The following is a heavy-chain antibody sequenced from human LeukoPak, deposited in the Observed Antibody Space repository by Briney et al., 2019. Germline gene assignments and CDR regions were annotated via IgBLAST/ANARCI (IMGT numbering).Heavy chain of an antibody. J-gene: IGHJ4*02. CDR1: GFTFSSYA. V-gene: IGHV3-23*01. CDR3: AKAGRGTTTFHYFDY. D-gene: IGHD1-26*01. CDR2: ISGSGGST. Sequence: GGSLRLSCVASGFTFSSYAMSWVRQAPGKGLEWVSVISGSGGSTYHADSVKGWFTLSRDNSKNTLFLQMNSLRAEDTAVYYCAKAGRGTTTFHYFDYGGQGTLVTV.